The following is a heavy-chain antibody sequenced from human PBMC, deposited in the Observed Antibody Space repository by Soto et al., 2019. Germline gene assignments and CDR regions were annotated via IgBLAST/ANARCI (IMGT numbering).Heavy chain of an antibody. D-gene: IGHD2-21*01. CDR3: ARESGGDYLDY. V-gene: IGHV3-30-3*01. CDR2: ISYDGSNK. Sequence: PGGSLRLSCAASGFTFSSYAMHWVRQAPGKGLEWVAVISYDGSNKYYADSVKGRFTISRDNSKNTLYLQMNSLRAEDTAVYYCARESGGDYLDYWGQGTLVTVSS. CDR1: GFTFSSYA. J-gene: IGHJ4*02.